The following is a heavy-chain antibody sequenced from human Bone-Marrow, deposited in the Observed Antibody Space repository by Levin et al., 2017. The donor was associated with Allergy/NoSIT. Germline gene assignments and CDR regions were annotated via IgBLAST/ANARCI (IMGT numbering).Heavy chain of an antibody. CDR1: GGSISSSSYY. J-gene: IGHJ6*02. CDR3: ARDEMVHEIQYYYGIDV. V-gene: IGHV4-39*07. D-gene: IGHD2-8*01. CDR2: IYYSGST. Sequence: SETLSLTCTVSGGSISSSSYYWGWIRQPPGKGLEWIGNIYYSGSTYYNPSLKSRVTISVDTSKNQFSLKLTSVTAADTAVYYCARDEMVHEIQYYYGIDVWGQGTTVSVSS.